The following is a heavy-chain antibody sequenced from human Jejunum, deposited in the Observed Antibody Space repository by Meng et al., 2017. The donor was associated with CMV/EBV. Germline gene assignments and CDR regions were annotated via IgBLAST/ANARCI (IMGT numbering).Heavy chain of an antibody. CDR3: ARARIPSRPIRDYYGMDV. J-gene: IGHJ6*02. V-gene: IGHV3-30*04. CDR2: ISYGGSDK. CDR1: SYA. D-gene: IGHD6-6*01. Sequence: SYAIYWVRQAPGKGLEWVAVISYGGSDKYYADSVKGRFTISRDISKNTLYLQMSSLRAEDTAVYFCARARIPSRPIRDYYGMDVWGQGTTVTVSS.